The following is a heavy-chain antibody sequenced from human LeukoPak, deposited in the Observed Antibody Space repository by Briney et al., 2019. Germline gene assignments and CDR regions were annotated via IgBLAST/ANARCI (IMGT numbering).Heavy chain of an antibody. D-gene: IGHD1-26*01. CDR2: IRYDESKT. J-gene: IGHJ4*02. CDR1: GFTFSSYG. Sequence: PGGSLRLSRAASGFTFSSYGMHWVRQAPAKGLEWVAFIRYDESKTFYGDSVKGRFTVSRDNSKNTLYLQMNSLRAEDMAVYYCAKSHLPNSYSGTYYCDYWGQGTQVTVSS. V-gene: IGHV3-30*02. CDR3: AKSHLPNSYSGTYYCDY.